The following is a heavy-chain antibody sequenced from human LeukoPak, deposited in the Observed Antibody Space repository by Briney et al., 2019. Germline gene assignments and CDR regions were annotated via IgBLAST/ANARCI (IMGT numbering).Heavy chain of an antibody. D-gene: IGHD6-6*01. V-gene: IGHV3-21*01. Sequence: GGSLRLSCAASGFTFSSYSMIWVRQAPGKGLEWVSSISSSSSYIYYADSVKGRFTISRDNAKNSLYLQMNSLRAEDTAVYYCARDLRDSSARRGYWGQGTLVTVSS. CDR2: ISSSSSYI. J-gene: IGHJ4*02. CDR1: GFTFSSYS. CDR3: ARDLRDSSARRGY.